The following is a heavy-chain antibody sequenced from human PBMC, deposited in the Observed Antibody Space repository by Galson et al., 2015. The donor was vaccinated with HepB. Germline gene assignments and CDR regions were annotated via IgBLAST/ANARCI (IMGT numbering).Heavy chain of an antibody. CDR1: GFTFSSYA. J-gene: IGHJ4*02. CDR3: AKTTNALWFGN. Sequence: SLRLSCAASGFTFSSYAMSWVRQAPGRGLEWVSTISGSGGSTYYADSVKGRFTISRDNSKNTLFLQMNSLRAEDTAVYYCAKTTNALWFGNWGQGTLVTVSS. D-gene: IGHD3-10*01. V-gene: IGHV3-23*01. CDR2: ISGSGGST.